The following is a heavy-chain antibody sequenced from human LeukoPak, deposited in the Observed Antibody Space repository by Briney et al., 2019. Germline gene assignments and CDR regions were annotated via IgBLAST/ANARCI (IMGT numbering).Heavy chain of an antibody. D-gene: IGHD5-24*01. CDR1: GFTFSNAG. V-gene: IGHV3-15*01. J-gene: IGHJ3*02. Sequence: GGSLRLSCAASGFTFSNAGMTWVRQAPGKGPEWVGRIKNKTGGGTTDYAAPVKGRFTISRADSKNTVYLQMNSLKIEDTAIYYCIKMNVEEERWDDAFNIWGHGTMVTVSS. CDR2: IKNKTGGGTT. CDR3: IKMNVEEERWDDAFNI.